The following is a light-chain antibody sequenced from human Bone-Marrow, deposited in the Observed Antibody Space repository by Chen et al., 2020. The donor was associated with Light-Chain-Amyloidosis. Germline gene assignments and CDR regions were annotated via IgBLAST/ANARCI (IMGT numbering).Light chain of an antibody. V-gene: IGLV2-14*01. Sequence: QSALTQPASVSGSPGQSITISCTGTSSDVGCANHVSWYQQHPDKAPKLMIYEVTNRRSWVPGRFSGSTSDTTASLTISGLQNEDEADYFCSSYTITNTLVFGSGTRVTVL. CDR2: EVT. CDR3: SSYTITNTLV. J-gene: IGLJ1*01. CDR1: SSDVGCANH.